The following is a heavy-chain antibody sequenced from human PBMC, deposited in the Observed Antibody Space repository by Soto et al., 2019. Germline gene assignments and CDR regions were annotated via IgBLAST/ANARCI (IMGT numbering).Heavy chain of an antibody. D-gene: IGHD2-2*02. CDR1: GFTFSSYA. J-gene: IGHJ6*02. V-gene: IGHV3-30-3*01. Sequence: QVQLVESGGGVVQPGRSLRLSCAASGFTFSSYAMHWVRQAPGKGLEWVAVISYDGSNKYYADSVKGRFTISRDNSKNTRYLQMNSLRAEDTAVYYCARVIEVPAAIPDYYYYYGMDVWGQGTTVTVSS. CDR2: ISYDGSNK. CDR3: ARVIEVPAAIPDYYYYYGMDV.